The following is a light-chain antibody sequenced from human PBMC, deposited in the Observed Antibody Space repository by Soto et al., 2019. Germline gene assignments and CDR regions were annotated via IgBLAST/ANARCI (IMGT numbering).Light chain of an antibody. CDR1: QSVSSY. CDR3: QQRSNLPLT. J-gene: IGKJ4*01. V-gene: IGKV3-11*01. Sequence: EIVLTQSPVTLSLSPGERATLPCRASQSVSSYLAWYQQKPGQAPRLLIYDASNRATGIPARFSGSGSGTDFTLTISSLEPEEFAVYYCQQRSNLPLTFCGGTKVEIK. CDR2: DAS.